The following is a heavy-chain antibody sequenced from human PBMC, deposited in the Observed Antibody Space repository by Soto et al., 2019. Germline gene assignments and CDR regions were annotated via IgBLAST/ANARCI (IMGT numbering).Heavy chain of an antibody. D-gene: IGHD3-3*01. CDR2: ISYSGSI. J-gene: IGHJ4*02. Sequence: PSETLSLTCTASGGSISSSNYYWAWIRQPPGKGLEWIGSISYSGSIYYNPSLKSRISISADTSKNQFSLKLSSVTAADTAVYYCARTNNFWSGYYPDWGQGTLVTVSS. V-gene: IGHV4-39*01. CDR1: GGSISSSNYY. CDR3: ARTNNFWSGYYPD.